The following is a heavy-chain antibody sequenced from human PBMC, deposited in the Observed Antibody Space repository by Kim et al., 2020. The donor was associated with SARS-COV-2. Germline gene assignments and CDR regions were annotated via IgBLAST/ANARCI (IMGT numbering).Heavy chain of an antibody. D-gene: IGHD3-22*01. Sequence: SRVTISVDTSKNQFSLKLSSVTAADTAVYYCARGGGDYYDSSGHRPGFDYWGQGTLVTVSS. J-gene: IGHJ4*02. V-gene: IGHV4-34*01. CDR3: ARGGGDYYDSSGHRPGFDY.